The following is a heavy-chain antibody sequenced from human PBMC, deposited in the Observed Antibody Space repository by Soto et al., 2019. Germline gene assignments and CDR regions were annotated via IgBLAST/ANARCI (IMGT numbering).Heavy chain of an antibody. CDR3: ASVDTAMVLFDY. CDR2: IYYSGST. D-gene: IGHD5-18*01. V-gene: IGHV4-59*01. Sequence: SETLSLTCTVSGGSISSYYWSWIRQPPGKGLEWIGYIYYSGSTNYNPSLKSRVTISVDTSKNQFSLKLSSVTAADTAVYYCASVDTAMVLFDYWGQGTLVTVSS. J-gene: IGHJ4*02. CDR1: GGSISSYY.